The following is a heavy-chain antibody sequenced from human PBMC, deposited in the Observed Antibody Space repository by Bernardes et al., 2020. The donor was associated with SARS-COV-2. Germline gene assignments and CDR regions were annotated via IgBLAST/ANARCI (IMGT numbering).Heavy chain of an antibody. CDR2: IKRKTDGGTT. Sequence: GGSLRLSCAASGFIFSNACVNWVRQAPGKGLEWVGHIKRKTDGGTTDYAAPVKGRFTISGDDSKNTMYLQMNSLKTEDTAVYYCTTGAEIYYDSSGFSYYFDFWGQGTLVTVSS. J-gene: IGHJ4*02. D-gene: IGHD3-22*01. V-gene: IGHV3-15*07. CDR1: GFIFSNAC. CDR3: TTGAEIYYDSSGFSYYFDF.